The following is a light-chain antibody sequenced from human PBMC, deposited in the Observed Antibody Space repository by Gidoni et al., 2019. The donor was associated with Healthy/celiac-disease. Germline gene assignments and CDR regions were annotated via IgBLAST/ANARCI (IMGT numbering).Light chain of an antibody. V-gene: IGLV2-23*01. CDR1: SSGVGSYNL. Sequence: QSALTQPASVSGSPGQSITISCTGTSSGVGSYNLVSWYQQHPGKAPKFMIYEGSKRPSGVSNRFSGSKSGNTASLTISGLQAEDEADYYCCSYAGSSTFVFGTGTKVTVL. CDR2: EGS. J-gene: IGLJ1*01. CDR3: CSYAGSSTFV.